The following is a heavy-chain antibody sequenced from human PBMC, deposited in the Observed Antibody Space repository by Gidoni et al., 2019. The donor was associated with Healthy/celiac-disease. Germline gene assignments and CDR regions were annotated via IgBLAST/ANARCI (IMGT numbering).Heavy chain of an antibody. Sequence: QVQLVQSGAEVKKPGASVKVSCKASGYTFTSYDINWVRQATGQGLEWMGWMNPNSGNTGYAQKFQGRVTMTRNTSISTAYMELSSLRSEDTAVYYCARAESGYMYYYYGMDVWGQGTTVTVSS. V-gene: IGHV1-8*01. D-gene: IGHD3-3*01. J-gene: IGHJ6*02. CDR3: ARAESGYMYYYYGMDV. CDR1: GYTFTSYD. CDR2: MNPNSGNT.